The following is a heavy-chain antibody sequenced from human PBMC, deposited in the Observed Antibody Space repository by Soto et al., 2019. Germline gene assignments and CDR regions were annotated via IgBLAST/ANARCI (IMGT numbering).Heavy chain of an antibody. J-gene: IGHJ3*02. CDR3: FLLLLGYCGGGSCYADAFDI. CDR2: IYYSGST. V-gene: IGHV4-39*01. Sequence: PSETLSLTCTVSGGSISSSSYYWGWIRQPPGKGLEWIGSIYYSGSTYYNPSLKSRVTISVDTSKNQFSLKLSSVTAADTAVYYCFLLLLGYCGGGSCYADAFDIWGQGTMVTVSS. D-gene: IGHD2-15*01. CDR1: GGSISSSSYY.